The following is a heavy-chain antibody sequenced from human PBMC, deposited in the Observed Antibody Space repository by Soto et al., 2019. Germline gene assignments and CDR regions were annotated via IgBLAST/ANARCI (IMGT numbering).Heavy chain of an antibody. CDR1: GFTFSSYA. D-gene: IGHD3-9*01. CDR3: ARNHTYYDILTGYRYYYYGMDV. V-gene: IGHV3-30-3*01. Sequence: GSLRLSCAASGFTFSSYAMHWVRQAPGKGLEWVAVISYDGSNKYYADSVKGRFTISRDNSKNTLYLQMNSLRAEDTAVYYCARNHTYYDILTGYRYYYYGMDVWGQGTTVTVSS. J-gene: IGHJ6*02. CDR2: ISYDGSNK.